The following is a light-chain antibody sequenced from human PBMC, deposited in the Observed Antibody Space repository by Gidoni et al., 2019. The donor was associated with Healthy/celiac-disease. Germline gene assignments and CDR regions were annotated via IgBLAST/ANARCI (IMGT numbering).Light chain of an antibody. CDR1: QSVSSN. CDR3: QQYNNWPPWT. J-gene: IGKJ1*01. V-gene: IGKV3-15*01. CDR2: GAS. Sequence: EIVMTQFPATLSVSPGERATLSCRASQSVSSNLAWYQQKPGQAPRLLIYGASTRATGIPARCSGSGAGTEVTITISSRQSEDFAVYYCQQYNNWPPWTFGQGTKVEIK.